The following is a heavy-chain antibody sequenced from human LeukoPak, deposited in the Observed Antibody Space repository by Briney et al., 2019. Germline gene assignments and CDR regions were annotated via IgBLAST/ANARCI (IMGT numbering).Heavy chain of an antibody. CDR2: ISYDGSNK. V-gene: IGHV3-30*03. CDR3: XXXXXXXRFLEWSTDY. Sequence: PGGSLRLSCAASGFTFSSYGMHWVRQAPGKGLEWVAVISYDGSNKYYADSVKGRFTISRDNSKNTLYLQMNSLRAEDTAVYYXXXXXXXXRFLEWSTDYWGQGTLVTVSS. D-gene: IGHD3-3*01. J-gene: IGHJ4*02. CDR1: GFTFSSYG.